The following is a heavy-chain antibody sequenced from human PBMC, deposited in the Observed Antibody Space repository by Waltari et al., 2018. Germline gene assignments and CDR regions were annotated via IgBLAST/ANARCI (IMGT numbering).Heavy chain of an antibody. CDR2: INHSGST. V-gene: IGHV4-34*01. CDR1: GGSFSGYY. D-gene: IGHD6-13*01. Sequence: QVQLQQWGAGLLKPSETLSLTCAVYGGSFSGYYWSWIRQPPGKGLDWIGEINHSGSTNYNPSIKSRVTISVDTSKNQCSLKLSSVTAADTAVYYCARGRILRSSWFRPFDYWGQGTLVTVSS. J-gene: IGHJ4*02. CDR3: ARGRILRSSWFRPFDY.